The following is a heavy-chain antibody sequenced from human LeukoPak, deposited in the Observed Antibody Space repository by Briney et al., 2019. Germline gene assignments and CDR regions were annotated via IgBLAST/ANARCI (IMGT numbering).Heavy chain of an antibody. CDR2: IIPIFDTA. CDR1: GGTFSSYA. D-gene: IGHD4-11*01. Sequence: SVKVACKASGGTFSSYAISWVRQAPGQGLEWMGGIIPIFDTANYAQKFQGRVTITADESTSTAYMELSSLRSEDTAVYYCARDGPGRTVTTDYWGQGTLVTVSP. CDR3: ARDGPGRTVTTDY. V-gene: IGHV1-69*13. J-gene: IGHJ4*02.